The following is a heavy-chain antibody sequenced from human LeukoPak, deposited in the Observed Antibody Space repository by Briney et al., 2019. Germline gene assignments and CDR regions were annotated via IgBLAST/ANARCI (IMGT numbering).Heavy chain of an antibody. J-gene: IGHJ6*02. D-gene: IGHD2-15*01. CDR1: GGSFSGYY. CDR3: ARGLCSGGSCYSFRYYYGMDV. Sequence: SETLSLTCAVYGGSFSGYYWSWIRQPPGKGLEWIGEINHSGSTNYNPSLKSRVTISVDTSKNQFSLELSSVTAADTAVYYCARGLCSGGSCYSFRYYYGMDVWGQGTTVTVSS. CDR2: INHSGST. V-gene: IGHV4-34*01.